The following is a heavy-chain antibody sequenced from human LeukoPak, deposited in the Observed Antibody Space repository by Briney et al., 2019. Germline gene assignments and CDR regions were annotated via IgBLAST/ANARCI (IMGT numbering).Heavy chain of an antibody. CDR1: GGSISSGGYY. V-gene: IGHV4-30-2*01. CDR3: AREVRWYFGY. CDR2: IYHSGST. J-gene: IGHJ4*02. D-gene: IGHD4-23*01. Sequence: SQTLSLTCTVSGGSISSGGYYWSWIRQPPGKGLEWIGYIYHSGSTYYNPSLKSRVTISVDRSKNQFSLKLSSVTAADTAVYYCAREVRWYFGYWGQGTLVTVSS.